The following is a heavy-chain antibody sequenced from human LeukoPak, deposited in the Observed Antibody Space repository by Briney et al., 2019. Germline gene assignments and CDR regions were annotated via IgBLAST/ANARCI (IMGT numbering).Heavy chain of an antibody. D-gene: IGHD3-10*01. Sequence: SETLSLTCTVSGDSISGYYWSWIRQPPGKALEWIGYIYYSGYAIYNPSLKSRVTMSVDTSQSQFSLKLSSVTAADTAVYYCARTYGSGTDYYFDFWGQGTLVTVSS. J-gene: IGHJ4*02. CDR1: GDSISGYY. CDR3: ARTYGSGTDYYFDF. CDR2: IYYSGYA. V-gene: IGHV4-59*01.